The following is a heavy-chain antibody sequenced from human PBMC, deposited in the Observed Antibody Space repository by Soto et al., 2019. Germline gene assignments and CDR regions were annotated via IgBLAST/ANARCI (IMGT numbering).Heavy chain of an antibody. CDR3: ATNWGPDAFDI. CDR2: IYYSGST. V-gene: IGHV4-39*01. CDR1: GGSISSSSYF. Sequence: QLQLQESGPGLVKPSETLSLTCTVSGGSISSSSYFWGWIRQPPGKGLEWIGTIYYSGSTYYNPSLKSRVTXSXXTSKNQFSLKLSSVTAADTAVYYCATNWGPDAFDIWGQGTMVTVSS. D-gene: IGHD7-27*01. J-gene: IGHJ3*02.